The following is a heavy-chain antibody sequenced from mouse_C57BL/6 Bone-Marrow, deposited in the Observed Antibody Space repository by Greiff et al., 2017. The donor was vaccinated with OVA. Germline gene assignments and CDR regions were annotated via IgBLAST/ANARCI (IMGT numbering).Heavy chain of an antibody. V-gene: IGHV1-26*01. Sequence: EVQLQQSGPELVKPGASVKISCKASGYTFTDYYMNWVKQSHGKSLEWIGDINPNNGGTSYNQKFKGKATLTVDKSSSTAYMELRSLTSEDSAVYYCARLHYYGSSPWFAYRGQGTLVTVSA. CDR3: ARLHYYGSSPWFAY. CDR2: INPNNGGT. CDR1: GYTFTDYY. D-gene: IGHD1-1*01. J-gene: IGHJ3*01.